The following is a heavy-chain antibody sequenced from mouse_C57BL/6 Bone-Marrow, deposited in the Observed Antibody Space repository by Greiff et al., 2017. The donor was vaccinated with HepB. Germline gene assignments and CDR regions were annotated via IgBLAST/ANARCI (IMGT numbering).Heavy chain of an antibody. CDR2: IRSKSNNYAT. CDR3: VRHSGYYGSRGYAMDY. D-gene: IGHD1-1*01. Sequence: EVQLVESGGGLVQPKGSLKLSCAASGFSFNTYAMNWVRQAPGKGLEWVARIRSKSNNYATYYADSVKDRFTISRDDSESMLYLQMNNLKTEDTAMYYCVRHSGYYGSRGYAMDYWGQGTSVTVSS. J-gene: IGHJ4*01. CDR1: GFSFNTYA. V-gene: IGHV10-1*01.